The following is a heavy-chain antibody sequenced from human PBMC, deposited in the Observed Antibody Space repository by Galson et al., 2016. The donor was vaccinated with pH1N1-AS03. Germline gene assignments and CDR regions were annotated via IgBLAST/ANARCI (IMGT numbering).Heavy chain of an antibody. CDR3: VRDYWGSWI. Sequence: SLRLSCATSGFTFSTYWMHWARQVPGKGLVWVSCITSDGSTTFYAESVKGRFTISRHNAKSTLYLQMNSLTDDDKAVYYCVRDYWGSWIWGQGTLVTVSS. CDR1: GFTFSTYW. J-gene: IGHJ4*02. CDR2: ITSDGSTT. V-gene: IGHV3-74*01. D-gene: IGHD7-27*01.